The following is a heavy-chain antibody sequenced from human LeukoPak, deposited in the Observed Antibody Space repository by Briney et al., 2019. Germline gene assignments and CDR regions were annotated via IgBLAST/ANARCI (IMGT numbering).Heavy chain of an antibody. Sequence: GGSLRLSCAASGFTFSNYWMSWVRQAPENGLEWVAKIKQDGSEISYVDSVKGRFTISRNNAKHSVYPQMNSLRAEDTAVYYCASGWGPMVVSYWGQGALVTVSS. CDR1: GFTFSNYW. D-gene: IGHD2-8*02. V-gene: IGHV3-7*01. CDR3: ASGWGPMVVSY. CDR2: IKQDGSEI. J-gene: IGHJ4*02.